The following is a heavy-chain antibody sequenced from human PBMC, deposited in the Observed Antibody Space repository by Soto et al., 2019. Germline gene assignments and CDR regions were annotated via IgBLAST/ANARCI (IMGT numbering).Heavy chain of an antibody. V-gene: IGHV3-23*01. CDR3: AKGYRKSWTNQWFDT. CDR1: GFTFSSYA. J-gene: IGHJ5*02. CDR2: ITGSGAGS. Sequence: GGSLRLSCAASGFTFSSYAMNWVRQAPGKGPEWVSGITGSGAGSYYSDSVKGRFTISRDNSKNTLYRQMNSLRAEETAVSYCAKGYRKSWTNQWFDTWGQATLVKVAS. D-gene: IGHD6-13*01.